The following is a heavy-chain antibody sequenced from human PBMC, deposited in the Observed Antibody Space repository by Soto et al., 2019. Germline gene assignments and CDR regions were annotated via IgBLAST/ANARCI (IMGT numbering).Heavy chain of an antibody. CDR2: IYYSGST. CDR3: ARQGGEQLVPRRHYYYYMDV. Sequence: SETLSLTCTVSGGSISSSSYYWGWIRQPPGKGLEWIGSIYYSGSTYYNPSLKSRVTISVDTSKNQFSLKLSSVTAADTAVYYCARQGGEQLVPRRHYYYYMDVWGKGTTVTVS. V-gene: IGHV4-39*01. CDR1: GGSISSSSYY. J-gene: IGHJ6*03. D-gene: IGHD6-6*01.